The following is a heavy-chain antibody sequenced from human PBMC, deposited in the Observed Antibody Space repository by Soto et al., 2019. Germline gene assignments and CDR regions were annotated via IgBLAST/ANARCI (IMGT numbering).Heavy chain of an antibody. CDR1: GFNFDAYA. CDR2: VTATAESA. D-gene: IGHD3-10*01. Sequence: GGSLRLSCTPFGFNFDAYAMSWVRQAPGKGLEGVSAVTATAESAYYTDSVRGRFIITRDKSDNMLYLQMSSLRVEDTAIYFCARGRYYDSPQDLWGRGTQVTVSS. V-gene: IGHV3-23*01. CDR3: ARGRYYDSPQDL. J-gene: IGHJ5*02.